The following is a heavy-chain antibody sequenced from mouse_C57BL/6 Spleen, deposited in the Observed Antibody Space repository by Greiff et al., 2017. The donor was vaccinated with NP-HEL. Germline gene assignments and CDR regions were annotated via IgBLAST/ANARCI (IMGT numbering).Heavy chain of an antibody. V-gene: IGHV1-55*01. CDR2: IYPGSGST. D-gene: IGHD2-5*01. CDR3: ASSPAYYSKGDYFDY. J-gene: IGHJ2*01. CDR1: GYTFTSYW. Sequence: QVQLQQPGAELVKPGASVKMSCKASGYTFTSYWITWVKQRPGQGLEWIGDIYPGSGSTNYNEKFKSKATLTVDTSSSTAYMQLSSLTSEDSAVYYCASSPAYYSKGDYFDYWGQGTTLTVSS.